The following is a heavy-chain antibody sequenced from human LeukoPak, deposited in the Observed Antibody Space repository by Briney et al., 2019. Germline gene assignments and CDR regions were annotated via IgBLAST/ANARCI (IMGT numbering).Heavy chain of an antibody. CDR2: IYSGGST. D-gene: IGHD6-6*01. Sequence: GGSLRLSCAASGFTVGSNYMSWVRQAPGKGLEWVSVIYSGGSTYYADSVKGRLTISKDNSKNTLYLQMNSLRAEDTAVYYCAREDEYSSSSGYYYYYMDVWGKGTTVTVSS. J-gene: IGHJ6*03. CDR3: AREDEYSSSSGYYYYYMDV. CDR1: GFTVGSNY. V-gene: IGHV3-66*02.